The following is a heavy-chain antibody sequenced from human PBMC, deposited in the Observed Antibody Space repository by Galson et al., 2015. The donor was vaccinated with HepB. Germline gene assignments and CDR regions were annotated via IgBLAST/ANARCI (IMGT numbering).Heavy chain of an antibody. Sequence: SVKVSCKASGYTFNNYGISWVRQAPGQGLQWVGWISVYNGNTNYAQKLQGRVIMTTDTSTSTAYMELRSLRSDDTAVYYCARARYDNSPPDHWGQGTLVTVSS. D-gene: IGHD1-1*01. J-gene: IGHJ5*02. CDR2: ISVYNGNT. V-gene: IGHV1-18*04. CDR1: GYTFNNYG. CDR3: ARARYDNSPPDH.